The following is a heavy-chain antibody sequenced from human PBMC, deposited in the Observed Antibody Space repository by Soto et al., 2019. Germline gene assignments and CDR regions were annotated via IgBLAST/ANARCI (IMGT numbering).Heavy chain of an antibody. Sequence: QVQLVQSGAEVKKPGSSVKVSCKASGGTFSSYTISWVRQAPGQGLEWMGRIIPILGIANYAQKFQGRVTITADKSTSTAYMELSSLRSEDTAVYYCARGYYSGGSCYPGDAFDIWGQGTMVTVSS. V-gene: IGHV1-69*02. CDR3: ARGYYSGGSCYPGDAFDI. CDR1: GGTFSSYT. D-gene: IGHD2-15*01. J-gene: IGHJ3*02. CDR2: IIPILGIA.